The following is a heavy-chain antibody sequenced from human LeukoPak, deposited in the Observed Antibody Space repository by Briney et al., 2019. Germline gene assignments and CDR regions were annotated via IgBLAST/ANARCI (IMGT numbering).Heavy chain of an antibody. Sequence: ASVEVSCKASGGTFSSYAISWVRQAPGQGLEWMGGIIPIFGTANYAQKFQGRVTITADKSTSTAYMELSSLRSEDTAVYYCARGYYDILTGYYDAFDIWGQGTMVTVSS. V-gene: IGHV1-69*06. CDR2: IIPIFGTA. D-gene: IGHD3-9*01. J-gene: IGHJ3*02. CDR3: ARGYYDILTGYYDAFDI. CDR1: GGTFSSYA.